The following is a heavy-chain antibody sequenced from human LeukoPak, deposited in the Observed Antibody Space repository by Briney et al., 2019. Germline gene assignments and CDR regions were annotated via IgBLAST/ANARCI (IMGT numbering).Heavy chain of an antibody. V-gene: IGHV1-2*06. D-gene: IGHD6-19*01. Sequence: ASVKVSCKASGYTFTGYYMHWVRLAPGQGLEWMGRINPNSGGTKYAQKFQGRVTMTRDTSISTAYMELTRMTSDDTAIYYCARDSPIAVSGTYDYWGQGTLVTVSS. CDR3: ARDSPIAVSGTYDY. CDR1: GYTFTGYY. CDR2: INPNSGGT. J-gene: IGHJ4*02.